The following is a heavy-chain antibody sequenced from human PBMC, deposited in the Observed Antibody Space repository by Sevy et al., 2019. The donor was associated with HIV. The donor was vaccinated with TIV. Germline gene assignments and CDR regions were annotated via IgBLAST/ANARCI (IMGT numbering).Heavy chain of an antibody. D-gene: IGHD5-18*01. J-gene: IGHJ6*02. V-gene: IGHV3-21*01. CDR2: ISSSSSYI. Sequence: GGSLRLSCAASGFTFSSYSMNWVRQAPGKGLEWVSSISSSSSYIYYADSVKGRFTTSRDNAKNSLYQQMNSLRAENTAVYSCARESVDTAMVPGEDYYYYYGMDVWGQGTTVTVSS. CDR3: ARESVDTAMVPGEDYYYYYGMDV. CDR1: GFTFSSYS.